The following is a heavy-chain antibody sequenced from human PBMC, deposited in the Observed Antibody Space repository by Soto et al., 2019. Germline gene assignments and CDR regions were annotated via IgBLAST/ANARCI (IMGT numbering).Heavy chain of an antibody. D-gene: IGHD3-3*01. CDR2: INHSGST. CDR1: GGSFSGYY. J-gene: IGHJ6*02. Sequence: TLSLTCAVYGGSFSGYYWSWIRQPPGKGLEWIGEINHSGSTNYNPSLKSRVTISVDTSKNQFSLKLSSVTAADTAVYYCARVPARYDFWSATPSYGMDVWGQGTTVTVSS. CDR3: ARVPARYDFWSATPSYGMDV. V-gene: IGHV4-34*01.